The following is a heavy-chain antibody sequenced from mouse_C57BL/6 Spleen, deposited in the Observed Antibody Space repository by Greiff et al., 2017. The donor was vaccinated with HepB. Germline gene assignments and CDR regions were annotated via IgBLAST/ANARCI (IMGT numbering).Heavy chain of an antibody. CDR1: GFTFSNYW. D-gene: IGHD2-4*01. CDR2: IRLKSDNYAT. CDR3: TGYDYDDGYYFDY. V-gene: IGHV6-3*01. J-gene: IGHJ2*01. Sequence: EVMLVESGGGLVQPGGSMKLSCVASGFTFSNYWMNWVRQSPEKGLEWVAQIRLKSDNYATHYAESVKGRFTISRDDSKSSVYLQMNNLRAEDTGIYYCTGYDYDDGYYFDYWGQGTTLTVSS.